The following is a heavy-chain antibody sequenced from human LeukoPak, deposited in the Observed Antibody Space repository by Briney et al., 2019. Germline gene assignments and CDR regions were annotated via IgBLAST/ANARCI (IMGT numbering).Heavy chain of an antibody. V-gene: IGHV4-61*01. CDR3: ARDRLQLQS. CDR2: IYYSGST. J-gene: IGHJ5*02. CDR1: GGSISSSSYY. Sequence: PSETLSLTCTVSGGSISSSSYYWSWIRQPPGKGLEWIGYIYYSGSTNYNPSLKSRVTISVDTSKNQFSLKLSSVTAADTAVYYCARDRLQLQSWGQGTLVTVSS. D-gene: IGHD1-1*01.